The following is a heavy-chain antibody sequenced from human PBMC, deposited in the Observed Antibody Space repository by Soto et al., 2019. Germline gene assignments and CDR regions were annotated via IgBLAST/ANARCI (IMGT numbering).Heavy chain of an antibody. J-gene: IGHJ4*02. D-gene: IGHD3-22*01. CDR3: ARANYASSGAPFLDY. CDR2: IYYSGST. CDR1: GGSSSSYY. Sequence: PSETLSLTCSVSGGSSSSYYWSWIRQPPGRGLEYIGYIYYSGSTYYNPSLRSRVTISVDTSKNQLSLKLSSVTAADTAVYYCARANYASSGAPFLDYWGQGTLVTVSS. V-gene: IGHV4-59*01.